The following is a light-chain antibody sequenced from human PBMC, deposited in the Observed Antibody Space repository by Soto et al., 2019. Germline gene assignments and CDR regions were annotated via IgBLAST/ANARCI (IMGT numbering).Light chain of an antibody. J-gene: IGKJ1*01. V-gene: IGKV1-16*01. CDR3: QQYNSYSPWT. CDR2: DAS. Sequence: DIQITQSPSSLSASVGDRVTITCQASQDISNYLNWYQQKPGKAPKLLIYDASNLHSGVPSRFIGSGSGTNFTLTISRLQPEDLATYDCQQYNSYSPWTFGQGTKVDIK. CDR1: QDISNY.